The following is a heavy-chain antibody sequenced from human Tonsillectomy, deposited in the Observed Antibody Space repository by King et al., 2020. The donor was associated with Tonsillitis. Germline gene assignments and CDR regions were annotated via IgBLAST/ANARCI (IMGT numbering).Heavy chain of an antibody. D-gene: IGHD1-1*01. V-gene: IGHV4-31*03. CDR3: AGTGATFDC. CDR2: ISYTGGT. CDR1: GGSISSAGYY. J-gene: IGHJ4*02. Sequence: QLQESGPGLVKPSQTLSLTCTVSGGSISSAGYYWSWIRQLPGKRLEWIGYISYTGGTYYNPSLESRVTISVDTSKNQFSLKLSSVTAADTAVYYCAGTGATFDCWGQGTLVAVSS.